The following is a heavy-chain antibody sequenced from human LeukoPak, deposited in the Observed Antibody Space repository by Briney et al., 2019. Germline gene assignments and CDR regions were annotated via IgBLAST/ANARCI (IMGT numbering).Heavy chain of an antibody. V-gene: IGHV3-48*01. Sequence: GGSLRLSCAASGFTFSSYSMNWVRQAPGKGLEWVSYISSSSSTIYYADSVKGRFTISRDNSKNTLYLQMNSLRAEDTAVYYCAKARGYSYGHDDYWGQGTLVTVSS. CDR2: ISSSSSTI. D-gene: IGHD5-18*01. CDR3: AKARGYSYGHDDY. CDR1: GFTFSSYS. J-gene: IGHJ4*02.